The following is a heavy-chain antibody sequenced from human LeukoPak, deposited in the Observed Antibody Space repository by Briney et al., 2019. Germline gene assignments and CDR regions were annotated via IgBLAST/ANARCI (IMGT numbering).Heavy chain of an antibody. V-gene: IGHV3-48*01. CDR1: GFTFSSYS. J-gene: IGHJ4*02. CDR3: ARGHQVAARPVDY. CDR2: ISSSSSTI. Sequence: GGSLRLSCAASGFTFSSYSMNWVRQAPGEGLEWVSYISSSSSTIYYADSVKGRFTISRDNAKNSLYLQMNSLRAEDTAVYYCARGHQVAARPVDYWGQGTLVTVSS. D-gene: IGHD6-6*01.